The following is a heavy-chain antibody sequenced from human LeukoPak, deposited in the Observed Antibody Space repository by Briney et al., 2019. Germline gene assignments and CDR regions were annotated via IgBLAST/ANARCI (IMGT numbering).Heavy chain of an antibody. Sequence: GASVKVSCKASGGTFSSYAVSWVRQAPGQGLEWMGRIIPILGIANYAQKFQGRVTITADKSTSTAYMELSSLRSEDTAMYYCAREGVAATPVVGYWGQGTLVTVSS. CDR2: IIPILGIA. D-gene: IGHD2-15*01. CDR3: AREGVAATPVVGY. CDR1: GGTFSSYA. V-gene: IGHV1-69*04. J-gene: IGHJ4*02.